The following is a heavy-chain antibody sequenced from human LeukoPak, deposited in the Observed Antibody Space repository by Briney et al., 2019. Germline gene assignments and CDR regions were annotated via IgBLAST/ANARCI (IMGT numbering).Heavy chain of an antibody. Sequence: PSETLSFTCTVSGGSISGYYWSWIRQPPGKGLEWIGEINHSGSTNYNPSLKSRVTISVDTSKNQFSLKLSSVTAADTAVYYCASDPPTVTSYWGQGTLVTVSS. J-gene: IGHJ4*02. CDR1: GGSISGYY. CDR2: INHSGST. V-gene: IGHV4-34*01. D-gene: IGHD4-17*01. CDR3: ASDPPTVTSY.